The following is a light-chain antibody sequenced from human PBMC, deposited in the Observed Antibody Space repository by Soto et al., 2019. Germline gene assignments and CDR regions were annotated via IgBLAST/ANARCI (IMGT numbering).Light chain of an antibody. CDR1: QSVSRSY. Sequence: EIVLTQSPGTLSLSPGERATLSCRASQSVSRSYLAWYQQKLGQAPRLLIYGASSRATGIPDRFSGSGSGTDFTLTISRLEPEAFAVYYCQQYDSSPWTFGQGTKVEIK. J-gene: IGKJ1*01. CDR3: QQYDSSPWT. CDR2: GAS. V-gene: IGKV3-20*01.